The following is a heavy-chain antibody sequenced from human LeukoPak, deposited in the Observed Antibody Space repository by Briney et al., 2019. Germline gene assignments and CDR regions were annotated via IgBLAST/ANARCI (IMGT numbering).Heavy chain of an antibody. CDR2: INPNSGGT. V-gene: IGHV1-2*02. CDR3: ARVWEYSSGLYRGNWFDP. J-gene: IGHJ5*02. CDR1: GYTFTGYY. D-gene: IGHD6-19*01. Sequence: ASVKVSCKASGYTFTGYYMHWVRQAPGQGLEWMGWINPNSGGTSYAQKFQGRVTMTRDTSISTAYMELSRLRSDDTAVYYCARVWEYSSGLYRGNWFDPWGQGTLVTVSS.